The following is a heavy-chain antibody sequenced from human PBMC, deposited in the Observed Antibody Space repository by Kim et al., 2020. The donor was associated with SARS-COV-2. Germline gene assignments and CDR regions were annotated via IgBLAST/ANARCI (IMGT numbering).Heavy chain of an antibody. CDR3: ARVGGSSSSRGWFDP. CDR2: IYYSGGT. D-gene: IGHD6-13*01. V-gene: IGHV4-30-4*01. J-gene: IGHJ5*02. Sequence: SETLSLTCTVSNDSISSEDYYWSWIRRPPGKGLEWIGYIYYSGGTFYNPSLKSRLTISVDTSKNQFSLKLSSVTAADTAVYYCARVGGSSSSRGWFDPWG. CDR1: NDSISSEDYY.